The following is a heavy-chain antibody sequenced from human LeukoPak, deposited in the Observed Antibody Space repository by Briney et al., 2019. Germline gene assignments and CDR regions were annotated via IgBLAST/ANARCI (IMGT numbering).Heavy chain of an antibody. Sequence: GGSLRLSCAASGITFSSYGMRWVRQAPGKGLEWVALISHDGRNKDYAASLKGRFTISRDNSKNTLYLQMNSLRAEDTAVYYCARDRDYDGGMDVWGQGTTVTVSS. V-gene: IGHV3-30*03. CDR3: ARDRDYDGGMDV. CDR1: GITFSSYG. CDR2: ISHDGRNK. J-gene: IGHJ6*02. D-gene: IGHD4-17*01.